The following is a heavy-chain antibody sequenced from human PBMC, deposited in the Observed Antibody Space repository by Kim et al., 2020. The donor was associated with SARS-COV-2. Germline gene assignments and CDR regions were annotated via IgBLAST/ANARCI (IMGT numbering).Heavy chain of an antibody. CDR2: IYPGDDDT. Sequence: GESLKISCKGSGYSFSDYWIGWVRQMPGSGLEWMGVIYPGDDDTRYSPSFQGQVFISVDTSISTAYLQWSSLKASDTAMYYCARALSHFDLWSAYYKADGFDIWGQGTMVNVSP. CDR3: ARALSHFDLWSAYYKADGFDI. CDR1: GYSFSDYW. D-gene: IGHD3-3*01. J-gene: IGHJ3*02. V-gene: IGHV5-51*01.